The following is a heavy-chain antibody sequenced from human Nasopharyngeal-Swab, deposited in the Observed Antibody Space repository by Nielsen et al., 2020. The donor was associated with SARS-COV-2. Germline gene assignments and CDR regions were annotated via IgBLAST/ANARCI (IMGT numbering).Heavy chain of an antibody. CDR1: GGSISSSSYY. CDR2: IYHSGST. Sequence: SETLSLTCTVSGGSISSSSYYLGWIRQPPGKGLEWIGSIYHSGSTYYNPSLKSRVSISVDTSKNQFSLKLSSVTAADTAVYYCASSGYGPMQYYFDYWGQGTLVTVSS. V-gene: IGHV4-39*01. D-gene: IGHD2-15*01. CDR3: ASSGYGPMQYYFDY. J-gene: IGHJ4*02.